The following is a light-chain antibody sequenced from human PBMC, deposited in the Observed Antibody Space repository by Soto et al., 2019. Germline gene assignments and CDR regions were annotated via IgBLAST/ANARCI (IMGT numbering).Light chain of an antibody. V-gene: IGKV1-5*01. CDR2: DAF. J-gene: IGKJ1*01. Sequence: DIQMTQSPSTLSASVGDRVTITCRASQSISSWLAWYQQKPGKAPKLLIYDAFSLESGVPSRFSGSGSGTEFTLTISSLQPDDFATYYCQQYNSYSRTFSQGTKVEIK. CDR3: QQYNSYSRT. CDR1: QSISSW.